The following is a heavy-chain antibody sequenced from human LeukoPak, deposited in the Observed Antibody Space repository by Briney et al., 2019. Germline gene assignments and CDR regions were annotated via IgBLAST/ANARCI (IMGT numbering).Heavy chain of an antibody. CDR1: GGSISSGGYY. J-gene: IGHJ4*02. CDR3: AREGIAVAATEGDY. Sequence: SQTLSLTCTVSGGSISSGGYYWSWIRQHPGKGLEWIGYIYYSGSTYYNPSLKSRVTISVDTSKNQFSLKLSSVTAADTAVYYCAREGIAVAATEGDYWGQGTLVTVSS. D-gene: IGHD6-19*01. CDR2: IYYSGST. V-gene: IGHV4-31*03.